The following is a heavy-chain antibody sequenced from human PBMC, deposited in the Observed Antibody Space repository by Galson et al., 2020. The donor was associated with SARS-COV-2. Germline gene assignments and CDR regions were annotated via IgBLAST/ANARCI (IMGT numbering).Heavy chain of an antibody. D-gene: IGHD1-26*01. V-gene: IGHV4-59*08. Sequence: ASETLSLTCNVSGDSMRSNYWSWIRQPPGKGLEWIGYIYYSGGTNYNPSLKSRVTISVDTSKKQFSLKLSSVTAADTAVYYCARDPAGAVDFDYWGQGTLVTVSS. CDR1: GDSMRSNY. CDR2: IYYSGGT. J-gene: IGHJ4*02. CDR3: ARDPAGAVDFDY.